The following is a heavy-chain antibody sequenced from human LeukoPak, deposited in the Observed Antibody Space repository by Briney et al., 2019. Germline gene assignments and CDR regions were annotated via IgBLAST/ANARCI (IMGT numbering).Heavy chain of an antibody. Sequence: HPGGSLRLSCAASGFTFSSYAMSWVRQAPGKGLEWVSAISGSGGSTYYADSVKGRFTISRDNSKNTLYLQMNSLGAEDTAVYYCAKVVRGSTVATNYFDYWGQGTLVTVSS. V-gene: IGHV3-23*01. CDR2: ISGSGGST. D-gene: IGHD4-23*01. CDR3: AKVVRGSTVATNYFDY. CDR1: GFTFSSYA. J-gene: IGHJ4*02.